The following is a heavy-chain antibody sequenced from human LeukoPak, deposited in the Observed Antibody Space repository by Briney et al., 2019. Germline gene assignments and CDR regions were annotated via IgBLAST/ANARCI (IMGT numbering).Heavy chain of an antibody. CDR3: AKHMGDSEYYGLDV. J-gene: IGHJ6*02. CDR2: LSGSGGST. CDR1: GFXFSSYA. V-gene: IGHV3-23*01. Sequence: GGSLRLSCASSGFXFSSYAMSWVRQAPGKGLEWVSSLSGSGGSTYYADSVQGRFTISRDTSKTTLYLQMNSLRAEDTAVYYCAKHMGDSEYYGLDVWGQGTTVSVSS. D-gene: IGHD3-16*01.